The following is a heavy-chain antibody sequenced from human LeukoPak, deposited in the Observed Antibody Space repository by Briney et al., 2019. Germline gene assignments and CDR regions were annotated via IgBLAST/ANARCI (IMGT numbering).Heavy chain of an antibody. D-gene: IGHD4-23*01. Sequence: SETLSLTCTVSGGSISSYYWSWIRQSPGKGLEWIAYIYYSGTTNYNPSLKSRVTISVDTSKNQFSLKLSSVTAADTAVYYCARHGGYSGNPMPFDSWGQGTLVTVSS. J-gene: IGHJ4*02. CDR1: GGSISSYY. V-gene: IGHV4-59*08. CDR2: IYYSGTT. CDR3: ARHGGYSGNPMPFDS.